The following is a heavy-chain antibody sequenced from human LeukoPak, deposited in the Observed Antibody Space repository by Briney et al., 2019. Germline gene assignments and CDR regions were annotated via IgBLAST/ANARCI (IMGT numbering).Heavy chain of an antibody. J-gene: IGHJ3*02. CDR3: ARGDQMTKGAFDI. Sequence: PSETLSLTCAVYGGSFSGYYWSWIRQPPGKGLEWIGEINHSGSTNYNPSLKSRVTISVDTSKNQFSLKLSSVTAADTAVYYCARGDQMTKGAFDIWGQGTMVTVSS. CDR1: GGSFSGYY. CDR2: INHSGST. V-gene: IGHV4-34*01.